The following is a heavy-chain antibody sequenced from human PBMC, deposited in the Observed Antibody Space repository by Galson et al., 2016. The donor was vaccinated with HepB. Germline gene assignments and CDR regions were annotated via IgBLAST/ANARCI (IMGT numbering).Heavy chain of an antibody. V-gene: IGHV5-10-1*01. CDR3: ARRSGVAATDYYYSYMDV. CDR2: IDPSDSYT. J-gene: IGHJ6*03. CDR1: GYSFTSYW. D-gene: IGHD2-15*01. Sequence: QSGAEVKKPGESLRISCKGSGYSFTSYWITWVRQMPGKGLEWMGTIDPSDSYTNYSPSFQGHVTISADKSISTAYLQWSSLKASGTAMYYCARRSGVAATDYYYSYMDVWGKGTTVTVSS.